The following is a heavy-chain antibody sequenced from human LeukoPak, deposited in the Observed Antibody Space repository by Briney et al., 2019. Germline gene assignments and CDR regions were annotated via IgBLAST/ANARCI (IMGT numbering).Heavy chain of an antibody. J-gene: IGHJ6*03. V-gene: IGHV4-4*09. CDR3: ARYSSGWYLDYYYYMDV. D-gene: IGHD6-19*01. CDR1: GGFISSYY. Sequence: KPSETLSLTCTVSGGFISSYYWSWIRQPPGKGLEWIGYIYTSGSTNYNPSLKSRVTISVDTSKNQFSLKLSSVTAADTAVYYCARYSSGWYLDYYYYMDVWGKGTTVTVSS. CDR2: IYTSGST.